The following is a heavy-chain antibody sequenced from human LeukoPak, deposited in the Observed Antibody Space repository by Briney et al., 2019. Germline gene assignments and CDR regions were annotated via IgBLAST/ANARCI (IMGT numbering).Heavy chain of an antibody. Sequence: GGSLRLSCAASGFSVRSHFMTWVRQAPGKGLEWVSSIHTNGNTDYADSVKGRFTISRDNSKNTVYLQVDSLRVEDSALYYCARSPPRDILTGFYFYFDSWGQGTLVSVSS. J-gene: IGHJ4*02. CDR1: GFSVRSHF. V-gene: IGHV3-53*01. CDR3: ARSPPRDILTGFYFYFDS. D-gene: IGHD3-9*01. CDR2: IHTNGNT.